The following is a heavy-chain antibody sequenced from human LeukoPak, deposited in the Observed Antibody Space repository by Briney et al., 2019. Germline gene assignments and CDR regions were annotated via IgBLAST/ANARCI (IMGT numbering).Heavy chain of an antibody. D-gene: IGHD5-12*01. CDR1: GGSINNFY. CDR3: ARVHSGYDFGNRKYYYFDY. Sequence: SETLSLTCSVSGGSINNFYCNWIRQPPGKGLEWIGYVYYSGSTNSNPSLKSRVTISVDTSKNQFSLKLSSVTAADTAVYYCARVHSGYDFGNRKYYYFDYWGQGTLVTVSS. J-gene: IGHJ4*02. CDR2: VYYSGST. V-gene: IGHV4-59*08.